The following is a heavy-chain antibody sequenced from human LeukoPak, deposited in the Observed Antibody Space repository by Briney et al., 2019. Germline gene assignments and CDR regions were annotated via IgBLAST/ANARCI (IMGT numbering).Heavy chain of an antibody. Sequence: PSGTLSLTCTVSGGSISSGGYYWSWIRQYPGKGLEWIGYIYYSGSIYYNPSLKGRVTISVDTSKNQFSLKLSSVTAADTAVYYCTRTTVTTGSYYYYYGMDVWGQGTTVTVSS. J-gene: IGHJ6*02. D-gene: IGHD4-17*01. CDR1: GGSISSGGYY. CDR3: TRTTVTTGSYYYYYGMDV. CDR2: IYYSGSI. V-gene: IGHV4-31*03.